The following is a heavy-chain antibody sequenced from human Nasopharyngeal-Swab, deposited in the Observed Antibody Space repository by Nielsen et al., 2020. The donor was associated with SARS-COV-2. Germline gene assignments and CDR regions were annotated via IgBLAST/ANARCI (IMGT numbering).Heavy chain of an antibody. CDR2: ISIYNGDT. J-gene: IGHJ4*02. Sequence: ASVKVSRKASGYSFRSYGINWVRQAPGQGLEWMGWISIYNGDTNYAEKFQGRVSMTTDTSTTTAFMELTSLRSDDTAVYYCARDVEEWLVVPSLSFDHWGQGTLVTVSS. V-gene: IGHV1-18*01. CDR1: GYSFRSYG. CDR3: ARDVEEWLVVPSLSFDH. D-gene: IGHD5-18*01.